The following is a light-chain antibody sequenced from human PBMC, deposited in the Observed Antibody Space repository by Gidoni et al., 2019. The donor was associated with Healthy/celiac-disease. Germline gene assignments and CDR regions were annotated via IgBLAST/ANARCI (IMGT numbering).Light chain of an antibody. Sequence: DSQITQSPSSLSASVGDRVTITCRASQSISSYLNWYQQKPGKAPKLLIYAASSLQSGVPSRFSGSGSGTDFTLTISSLQPEDFATYYCQQSYSTPGYTFGQGTKLEIK. CDR2: AAS. CDR1: QSISSY. J-gene: IGKJ2*01. V-gene: IGKV1-39*01. CDR3: QQSYSTPGYT.